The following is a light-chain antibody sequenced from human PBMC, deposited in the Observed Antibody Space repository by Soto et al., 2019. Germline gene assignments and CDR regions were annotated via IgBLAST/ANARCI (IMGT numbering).Light chain of an antibody. CDR3: QQSYRAPRT. V-gene: IGKV1-39*01. CDR2: GAS. CDR1: QRISNY. J-gene: IGKJ2*01. Sequence: DIQMTQSPSSLSASVGDRITITCRASQRISNYLNWYQQKPGKAPKFLICGASSLQSGVPSRFSGSGSGTDFKLTISSLRTEDFATYFCQQSYRAPRTFGQGTKLEI.